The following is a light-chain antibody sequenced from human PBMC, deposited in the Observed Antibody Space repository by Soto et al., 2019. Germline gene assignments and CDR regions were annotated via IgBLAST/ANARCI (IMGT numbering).Light chain of an antibody. Sequence: CELTQPPSVSVAPGKTARITCGGNNIGGKSVHGYQQKPGQAPVLVIYYDSDRPSGIPEQFSGSNSGNTATLNISRVEAGDEADYYCQVWDSSSDHYVFGTGTKLTVL. J-gene: IGLJ1*01. V-gene: IGLV3-21*04. CDR3: QVWDSSSDHYV. CDR1: NIGGKS. CDR2: YDS.